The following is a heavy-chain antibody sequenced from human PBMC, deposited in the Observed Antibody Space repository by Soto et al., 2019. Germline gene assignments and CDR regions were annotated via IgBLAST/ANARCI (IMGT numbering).Heavy chain of an antibody. D-gene: IGHD6-6*01. J-gene: IGHJ5*02. CDR3: TRVNSIAGNWLAP. V-gene: IGHV3-73*02. Sequence: EVKLVESGGGLVQPGGSLKLSCAASGFTFSGSAMHCVRQASGIGLEWVGRIRSKAKSYATAYAASEKGRCTISRDDSTHTAYLETSSLKTAVAAVHCSTRVNSIAGNWLAPWGQGTLVTVSS. CDR2: IRSKAKSYAT. CDR1: GFTFSGSA.